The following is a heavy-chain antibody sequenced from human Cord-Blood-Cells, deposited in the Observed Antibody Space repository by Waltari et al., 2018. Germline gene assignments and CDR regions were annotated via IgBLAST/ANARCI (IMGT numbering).Heavy chain of an antibody. CDR1: GFTFSRSA. CDR3: AKEWGQGRYYFDY. J-gene: IGHJ4*02. D-gene: IGHD3-16*01. V-gene: IGHV3-23*01. Sequence: EVQLLESGGGLVQPGGSLRLSCAASGFTFSRSALSWVRQAPGQGLEWVSAIRGSGGSTYYADSVKGRFTISRDNSKNTLYLQMNSLRAEDTAVYYCAKEWGQGRYYFDYWGQGTLVTVSS. CDR2: IRGSGGST.